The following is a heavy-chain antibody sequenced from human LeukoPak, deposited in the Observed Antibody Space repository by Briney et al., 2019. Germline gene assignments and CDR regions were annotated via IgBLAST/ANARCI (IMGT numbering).Heavy chain of an antibody. CDR3: AKDFKQWLVVGIFDY. CDR1: GFTFSSYG. V-gene: IGHV3-30*18. CDR2: ISYNGSNK. D-gene: IGHD6-19*01. J-gene: IGHJ4*02. Sequence: GGSLRLSCAASGFTFSSYGMHWVRQAPGKGLEWVAVISYNGSNKYYADSVKGRFTISRDNSKNTLYLQMNSLRAEDTAVYDCAKDFKQWLVVGIFDYWGQGTLVTVSS.